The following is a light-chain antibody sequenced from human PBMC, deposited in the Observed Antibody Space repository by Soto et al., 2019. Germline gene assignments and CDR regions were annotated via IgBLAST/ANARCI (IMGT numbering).Light chain of an antibody. CDR1: QSVSSSY. V-gene: IGKV3-20*01. CDR2: GAS. CDR3: QQYGSSPGT. Sequence: EIVLTQSPGTLSLSPGERATLSCRASQSVSSSYLAWYQQKPGQAPRLLIYGASSRATGIPDRFSGSGSGTDFPLTISRLEPEDLAVYYCQQYGSSPGTCGQGTKVEIK. J-gene: IGKJ1*01.